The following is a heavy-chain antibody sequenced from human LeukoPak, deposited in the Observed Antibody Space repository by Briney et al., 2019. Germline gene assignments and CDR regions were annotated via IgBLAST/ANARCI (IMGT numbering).Heavy chain of an antibody. J-gene: IGHJ2*01. V-gene: IGHV3-48*03. CDR3: ARAGRVAASGWGRHFDL. CDR2: ISSSGGTM. Sequence: PGGSLRLSCAASGFTFSSYEMKGVRQAPAGGVEWRSYISSSGGTMYYADSVKGRFTISRDNAKNSLYLQMSSLRVEDTAVYYCARAGRVAASGWGRHFDLWGRGTLVTVSS. D-gene: IGHD3-10*01. CDR1: GFTFSSYE.